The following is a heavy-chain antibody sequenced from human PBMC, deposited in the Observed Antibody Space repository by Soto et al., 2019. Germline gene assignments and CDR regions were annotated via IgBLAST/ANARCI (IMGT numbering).Heavy chain of an antibody. D-gene: IGHD2-15*01. J-gene: IGHJ6*02. CDR3: AHKGGRGAGMDV. CDR2: TYWDDDK. V-gene: IGHV2-5*02. CDR1: GFSLSTSGVG. Sequence: QITLKESGPTLVKPTQTLTLTCTFSGFSLSTSGVGVAWIRQPPGQALEWLALTYWDDDKRYSPSLKSSLTITKDTSKNQVVLTMTNMDPVDTGTYYCAHKGGRGAGMDVWGQGTTVTVSS.